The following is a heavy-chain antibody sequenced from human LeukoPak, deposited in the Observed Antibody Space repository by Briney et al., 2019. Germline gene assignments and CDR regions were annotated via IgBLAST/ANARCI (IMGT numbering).Heavy chain of an antibody. CDR1: GASISGSTYY. V-gene: IGHV4-39*07. CDR3: ARGKWNDASDY. CDR2: IYYSGST. Sequence: PSETLSLTCTVSGASISGSTYYWGWIRQPPGKGLEWLGCIYYSGSTYYNPSLESRVTISVDTSKNQFSLKLSSVTAADTAVYYCARGKWNDASDYWGQGTLVTVSS. J-gene: IGHJ4*02. D-gene: IGHD1-1*01.